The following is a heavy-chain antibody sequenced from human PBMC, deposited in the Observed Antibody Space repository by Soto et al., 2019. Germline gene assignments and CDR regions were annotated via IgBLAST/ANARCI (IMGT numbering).Heavy chain of an antibody. CDR2: ISGSGGST. CDR3: ATRRDASYYYYGMDV. J-gene: IGHJ6*02. Sequence: PGGSLRLSCAASGFTFSTYAMSWVRQAPGKGLEWVSAISGSGGSTYYADSVKGRFTISRDNSNNTLFLQMNSLRAEDTAVYYFATRRDASYYYYGMDVWCQGITVSFSS. V-gene: IGHV3-23*01. D-gene: IGHD2-2*01. CDR1: GFTFSTYA.